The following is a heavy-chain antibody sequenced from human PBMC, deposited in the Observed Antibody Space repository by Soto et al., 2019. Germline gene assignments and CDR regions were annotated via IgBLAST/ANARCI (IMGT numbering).Heavy chain of an antibody. V-gene: IGHV3-15*01. CDR3: APGSARFDF. Sequence: EVQLVESGGGSAKPGGSVRLSCAASGFTFTDAWMNWVRQVPGEGLEWVGHVKSQIDGGTTDSAAALDGRVTISRDDSKNMVYLQLNRLRTDDTAVYYCAPGSARFDFWGQGTLVTVSS. J-gene: IGHJ5*01. D-gene: IGHD6-6*01. CDR2: VKSQIDGGTT. CDR1: GFTFTDAW.